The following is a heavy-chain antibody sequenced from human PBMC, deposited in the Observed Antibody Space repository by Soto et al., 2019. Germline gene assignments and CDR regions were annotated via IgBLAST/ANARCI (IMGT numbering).Heavy chain of an antibody. CDR1: GGSIISGDYY. Sequence: SETLCLTCTVSGGSIISGDYYWSWIRQPPGKGLEWIGYIYYSGSTYYNPSLKSRVTISVDTSKNQFSLKLSSVTAADTAVYYCARDSTDGWFDPWGQGTLVTVSS. J-gene: IGHJ5*02. CDR3: ARDSTDGWFDP. V-gene: IGHV4-30-4*01. CDR2: IYYSGST.